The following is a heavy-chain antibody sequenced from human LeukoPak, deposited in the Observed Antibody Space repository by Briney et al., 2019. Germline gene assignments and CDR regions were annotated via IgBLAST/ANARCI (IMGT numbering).Heavy chain of an antibody. V-gene: IGHV3-7*03. CDR2: IKGDGSGT. CDR3: AREEVKSFDN. Sequence: PGGSLRLSCAASGFRCSGYWMTWVRQAPGKGLVWVANIKGDGSGTSYVTSVRGRFTISRDNAKNSLYLQMNNLRVEDTAVYYCAREEVKSFDNWGQGTLVTVSS. J-gene: IGHJ4*02. CDR1: GFRCSGYW.